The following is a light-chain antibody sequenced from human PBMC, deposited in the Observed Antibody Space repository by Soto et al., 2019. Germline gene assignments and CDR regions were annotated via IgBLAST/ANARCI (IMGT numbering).Light chain of an antibody. Sequence: EIVLTQSPATLSVSPGDRATLSCRASQSVRRDLAWYHQKPGQAPRLLIYGASTRAPSIPARFSGSGSGTDFTLTISRLEPEDFAVYYCQQYGSLSWTFGQGTKVDIK. CDR2: GAS. J-gene: IGKJ1*01. CDR3: QQYGSLSWT. CDR1: QSVRRD. V-gene: IGKV3-15*01.